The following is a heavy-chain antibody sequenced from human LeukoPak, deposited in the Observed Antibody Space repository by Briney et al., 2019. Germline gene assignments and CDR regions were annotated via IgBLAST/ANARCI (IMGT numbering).Heavy chain of an antibody. D-gene: IGHD3-10*01. Sequence: GGSLRLCCAASGFAFSDYAMTWVRQAPGKGLEWVSAISGSDGTTYYADSVKGRFTISRDNSKNTLYLQMNSLRADDTAIYYCAKYYYDSGTYSFDYWGQGTLVTVSS. CDR1: GFAFSDYA. J-gene: IGHJ4*02. V-gene: IGHV3-23*01. CDR2: ISGSDGTT. CDR3: AKYYYDSGTYSFDY.